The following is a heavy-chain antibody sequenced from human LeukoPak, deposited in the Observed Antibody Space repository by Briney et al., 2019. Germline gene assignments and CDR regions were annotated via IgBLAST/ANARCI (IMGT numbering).Heavy chain of an antibody. CDR1: GYTFTGYY. J-gene: IGHJ3*02. CDR3: ARTPLRFLEWFQTAHDAFDI. V-gene: IGHV1-2*02. D-gene: IGHD3-3*01. Sequence: EASVKVSCKASGYTFTGYYMHWVRQAPGQGLEWMGWINPNSGGTNYAQKFQGRVTMTRDTSISTAYMELSRLRSDDTAVYYCARTPLRFLEWFQTAHDAFDIWGQGTMVTVSS. CDR2: INPNSGGT.